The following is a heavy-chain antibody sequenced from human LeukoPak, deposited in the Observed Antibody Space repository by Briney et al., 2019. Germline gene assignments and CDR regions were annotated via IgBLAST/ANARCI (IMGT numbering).Heavy chain of an antibody. CDR3: ARQNIGYSYGN. J-gene: IGHJ4*02. Sequence: GESLKISCKGSGYSVTNSWIGWVRQMPGKGLEWMGIIYLGDSDTRYSPSFKGQVTISADRSINTAYLQWVSLKASDTAMYYCARQNIGYSYGNWGQGTLVTVSS. CDR2: IYLGDSDT. CDR1: GYSVTNSW. V-gene: IGHV5-51*01. D-gene: IGHD5-18*01.